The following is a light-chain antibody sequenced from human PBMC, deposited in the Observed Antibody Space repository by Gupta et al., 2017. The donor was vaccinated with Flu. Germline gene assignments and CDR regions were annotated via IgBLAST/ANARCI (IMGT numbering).Light chain of an antibody. CDR1: QTIDRY. CDR3: QQSDNVPRT. J-gene: IGKJ1*01. Sequence: PSSLSASVGDRITITCRASQTIDRYVNWYQQTPGKAPKLLISAASSLGSGVTSRFSGDGAGRDFTLTISSLQPEDFGTFYCQQSDNVPRTFGQGTKVEIK. V-gene: IGKV1-39*01. CDR2: AAS.